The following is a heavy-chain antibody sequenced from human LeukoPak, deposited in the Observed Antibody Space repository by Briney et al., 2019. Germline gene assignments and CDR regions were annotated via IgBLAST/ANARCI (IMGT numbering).Heavy chain of an antibody. Sequence: GGSLRLSCVASGFTFSTYWMSWVRQAPGKRLEWVANIKQDGSEKYYVDSVKGRFTISRDNAKNSLYLQMNSLRAEDTSLYYCARGSSGSFDSWGQGTLVTVSS. CDR3: ARGSSGSFDS. J-gene: IGHJ5*01. D-gene: IGHD1-26*01. CDR1: GFTFSTYW. CDR2: IKQDGSEK. V-gene: IGHV3-7*04.